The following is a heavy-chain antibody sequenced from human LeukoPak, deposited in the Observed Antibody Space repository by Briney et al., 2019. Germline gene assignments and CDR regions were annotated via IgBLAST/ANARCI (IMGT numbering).Heavy chain of an antibody. D-gene: IGHD3-10*01. J-gene: IGHJ6*02. V-gene: IGHV1-46*01. Sequence: ASVKVSCKASGYTFTSYYMHWVRQAPGQGLEWMGIINPSGGNTSYAQKFQGRVTMTRDTSTSTVYMELSSLRSEDTAVYYCAKDTGPGYYYYGMDVWGQGTTVTVSS. CDR1: GYTFTSYY. CDR2: INPSGGNT. CDR3: AKDTGPGYYYYGMDV.